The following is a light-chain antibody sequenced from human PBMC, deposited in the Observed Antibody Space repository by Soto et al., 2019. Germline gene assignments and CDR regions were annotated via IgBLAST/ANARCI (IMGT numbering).Light chain of an antibody. CDR3: SLSYNDRQF. CDR2: DTN. Sequence: HAVVTQEPSLTVAPGGTVTLTCGSSAGAVTSGHYPYWFQQKPGQAPRTLIYDTNIKHSWTPARFSGSLLGDKAALTLSGAQPEDEAEYYCSLSYNDRQFFGSGTKVTVL. J-gene: IGLJ1*01. V-gene: IGLV7-46*01. CDR1: AGAVTSGHY.